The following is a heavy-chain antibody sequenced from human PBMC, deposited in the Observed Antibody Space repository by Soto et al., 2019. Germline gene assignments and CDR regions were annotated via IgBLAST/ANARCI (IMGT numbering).Heavy chain of an antibody. CDR3: ARVNYYDSSGYYYQHRPFFDY. V-gene: IGHV3-20*04. CDR2: INWNGGST. Sequence: GGSLRLSCAASGFTFSSYAMSWVRQAPGKGLEWVSGINWNGGSTGYADSVKGRFTISRDNAKNSLYLQMNSLRAEDTALYYCARVNYYDSSGYYYQHRPFFDYWGQGTLVTVSS. D-gene: IGHD3-22*01. J-gene: IGHJ4*02. CDR1: GFTFSSYA.